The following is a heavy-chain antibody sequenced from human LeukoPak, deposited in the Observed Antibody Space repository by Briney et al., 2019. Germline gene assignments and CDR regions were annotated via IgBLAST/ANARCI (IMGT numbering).Heavy chain of an antibody. V-gene: IGHV3-7*01. Sequence: GGSLRLPCAPSGFTFRSYWMRWPPQAPGRGLEWVANIKKDGSEKYYVDSVKGRFTISRDNAKTSLYLQMNSLRVEDTAVYYCVRDGYNPLDVWGKGTTVTVSS. CDR1: GFTFRSYW. J-gene: IGHJ6*04. D-gene: IGHD5-24*01. CDR2: IKKDGSEK. CDR3: VRDGYNPLDV.